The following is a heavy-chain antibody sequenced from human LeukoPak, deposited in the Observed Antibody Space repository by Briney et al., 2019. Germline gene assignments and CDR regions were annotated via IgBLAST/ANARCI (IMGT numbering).Heavy chain of an antibody. CDR3: ARSPLEWLLYGDSYYFDY. CDR2: INCNGGST. D-gene: IGHD3-3*01. J-gene: IGHJ4*02. CDR1: GFTFDDYG. V-gene: IGHV3-20*04. Sequence: GGSLRLSCAASGFTFDDYGMSWVRQAPGKGLEWVSGINCNGGSTGYADSVKGRFTISRDNAKNSLYLQMNSLRAEDTALYYCARSPLEWLLYGDSYYFDYWGQGTLVTVSS.